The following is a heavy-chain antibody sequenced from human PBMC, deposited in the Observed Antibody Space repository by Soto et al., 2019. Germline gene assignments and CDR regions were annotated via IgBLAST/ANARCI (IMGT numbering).Heavy chain of an antibody. V-gene: IGHV1-69*01. J-gene: IGHJ4*02. D-gene: IGHD6-13*01. CDR1: GGTFSSYA. CDR2: IIPIFGTA. CDR3: VVLVHFDY. Sequence: SVEVYCKASGGTFSSYAISWVRQAPGQGLEWMGGIIPIFGTANYAQKFQGRVTITADESTSTAYMELSSLRSEDTAVYYCVVLVHFDYWGQGTLVTVSS.